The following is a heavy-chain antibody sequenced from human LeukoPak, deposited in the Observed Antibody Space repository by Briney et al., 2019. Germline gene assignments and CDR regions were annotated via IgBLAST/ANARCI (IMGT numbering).Heavy chain of an antibody. V-gene: IGHV3-23*01. CDR1: GFTFSNFA. D-gene: IGHD3-16*01. CDR3: AKAFTGFWGHYLFDY. CDR2: ISGTGGST. J-gene: IGHJ4*02. Sequence: GGSLRLSCTVSGFTFSNFAMSWVRQAPGKGLEWVSSISGTGGSTYYADSLKGRITISRDNSKNTLFLRMSSLRAADTAVYYCAKAFTGFWGHYLFDYWGQGILVTVSS.